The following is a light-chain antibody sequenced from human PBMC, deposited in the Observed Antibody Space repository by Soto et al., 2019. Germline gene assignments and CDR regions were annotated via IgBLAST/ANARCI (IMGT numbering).Light chain of an antibody. V-gene: IGLV2-14*01. CDR1: SSDVAAYNY. CDR3: TSFTTTNTYV. J-gene: IGLJ1*01. CDR2: EVT. Sequence: QSVLTQPASVSGSPGQSITISCTGTSSDVAAYNYVSWYQQHSGKAPKLMIYEVTNRPSGVSNRFSGSKSGGTASLTISGLQAEDEADYYCTSFTTTNTYVFGSGTKVTVL.